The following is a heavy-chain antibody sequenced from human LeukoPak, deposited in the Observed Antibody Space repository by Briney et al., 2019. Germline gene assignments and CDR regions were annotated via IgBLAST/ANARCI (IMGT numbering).Heavy chain of an antibody. Sequence: RRASVKVSCKASGYTFTGYYMHWVRQAPGQGLEWMGWINPNSGGTNYAQKFQGRVTMTRDTSISTAYMELSRLRSDDTAVYYCASLAGGDCGGDCYFWFDPWGQGTLVTVSS. V-gene: IGHV1-2*02. D-gene: IGHD2-21*01. CDR1: GYTFTGYY. CDR3: ASLAGGDCGGDCYFWFDP. CDR2: INPNSGGT. J-gene: IGHJ5*02.